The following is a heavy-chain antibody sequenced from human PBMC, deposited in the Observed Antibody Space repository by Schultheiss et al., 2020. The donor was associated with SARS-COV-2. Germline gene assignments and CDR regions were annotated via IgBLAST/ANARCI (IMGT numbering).Heavy chain of an antibody. J-gene: IGHJ4*02. CDR1: GGSISSYY. CDR2: IYHSGST. CDR3: ARAVGAWVLEWLQPDYFDY. D-gene: IGHD3-3*01. Sequence: SETLSLTCTVSGGSISSYYWSWIRQPPGKGLEWIGYIYHSGSTYYNPSLKSRVTISVDRSKNQFSLKLSSVTAADTAVYYCARAVGAWVLEWLQPDYFDYWGQGTLVTVSS. V-gene: IGHV4-59*01.